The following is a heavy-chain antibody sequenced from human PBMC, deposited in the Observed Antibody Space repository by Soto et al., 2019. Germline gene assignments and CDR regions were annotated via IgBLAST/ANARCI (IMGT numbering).Heavy chain of an antibody. CDR1: GYTLTELS. CDR3: ATKDYYDSSGYYYLGAFDI. J-gene: IGHJ3*02. Sequence: ASVKVSCKVSGYTLTELSMHWVRQAPGKGLEWMGGFDPEDGETIYAQKFQGRVTMTEDTSTDTAYMELSSLRSEDTAVYYYATKDYYDSSGYYYLGAFDIWGQGTMVTVSS. CDR2: FDPEDGET. V-gene: IGHV1-24*01. D-gene: IGHD3-22*01.